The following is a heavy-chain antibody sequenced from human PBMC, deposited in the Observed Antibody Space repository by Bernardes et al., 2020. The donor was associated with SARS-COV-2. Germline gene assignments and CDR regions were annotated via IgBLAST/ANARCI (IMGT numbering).Heavy chain of an antibody. CDR1: GYTFTSYG. D-gene: IGHD5-12*01. CDR2: ISAYNGNT. Sequence: ASVKVSCKASGYTFTSYGISWVRQAPGQGLEWMGWISAYNGNTNYAQKLQGRVTMTTDTSTSTAYMELRSLRSDDTAVYYCARGPIHSGYDYYYYYGMDVWGQGTTVTVSS. J-gene: IGHJ6*02. V-gene: IGHV1-18*01. CDR3: ARGPIHSGYDYYYYYGMDV.